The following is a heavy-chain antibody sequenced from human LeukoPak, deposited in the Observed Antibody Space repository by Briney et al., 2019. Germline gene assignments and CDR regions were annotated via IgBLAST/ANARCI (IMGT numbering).Heavy chain of an antibody. Sequence: GRSLRLSCAASGFTFSNYAMHWVRQAPGKGLEWVADTLYDGSNKYYADSVKGRFTVSRDNSKNMLWLQMNGLRADDTAVYYCAKDHDYGDPGYYFDYWGQGALVTVSS. CDR1: GFTFSNYA. CDR3: AKDHDYGDPGYYFDY. D-gene: IGHD4-17*01. CDR2: TLYDGSNK. V-gene: IGHV3-30*18. J-gene: IGHJ4*02.